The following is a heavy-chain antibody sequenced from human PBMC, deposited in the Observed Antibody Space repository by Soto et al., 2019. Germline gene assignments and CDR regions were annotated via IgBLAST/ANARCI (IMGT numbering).Heavy chain of an antibody. D-gene: IGHD6-19*01. V-gene: IGHV1-18*01. Sequence: ASVKVSCKASGYTFTSYGISWVRQAPGQGLEWMGWISAYNGNTNYAQKLQGRVTMTTDTSTSTAYMELRSLRSDDAAVYYCARDGPGIAVAGRSIDYWGQGTLVTVSS. CDR3: ARDGPGIAVAGRSIDY. J-gene: IGHJ4*02. CDR1: GYTFTSYG. CDR2: ISAYNGNT.